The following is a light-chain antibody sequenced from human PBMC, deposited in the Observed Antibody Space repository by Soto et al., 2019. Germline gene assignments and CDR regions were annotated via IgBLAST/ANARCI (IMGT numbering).Light chain of an antibody. Sequence: DIQLTQSPSTLSASVGDRVTITCRASQTISGWLAWYQQKPGKAPKLLIYDASSLESGVPSRFSGSESGTEYTLAISSLQPGDSATYYCQHYKSLYTFGQGTKLEIK. J-gene: IGKJ2*01. V-gene: IGKV1-5*01. CDR3: QHYKSLYT. CDR2: DAS. CDR1: QTISGW.